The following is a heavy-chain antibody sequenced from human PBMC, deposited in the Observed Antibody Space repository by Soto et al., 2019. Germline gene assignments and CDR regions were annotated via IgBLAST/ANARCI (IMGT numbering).Heavy chain of an antibody. Sequence: QVQLVESGGGVVQPGRSLRLSCAASGFTFSSYGLHWVRQAPGKGLEWVAVIWYDGSNKYYADSVKGRFTISRDNSKNTLYRQMNSLRAEDTAVYYCARDTYSSSWKWGSENYGMDVWGQGTTVTVSS. J-gene: IGHJ6*02. CDR2: IWYDGSNK. CDR3: ARDTYSSSWKWGSENYGMDV. D-gene: IGHD6-13*01. V-gene: IGHV3-33*01. CDR1: GFTFSSYG.